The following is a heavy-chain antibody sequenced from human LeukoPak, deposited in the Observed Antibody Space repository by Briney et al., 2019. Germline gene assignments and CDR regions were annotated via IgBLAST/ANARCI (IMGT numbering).Heavy chain of an antibody. Sequence: PGGSLRLSCTASGFTFGDYAMSWFRQAPGKGLEWVGFIRSKAYGGTTEYAASVKGRFTISRDDSKSIAYLQMNSLRTEDTAVYYCTRDLYYDFWSGYLFDPWGQGTLVTVSS. CDR3: TRDLYYDFWSGYLFDP. V-gene: IGHV3-49*03. CDR1: GFTFGDYA. J-gene: IGHJ5*02. CDR2: IRSKAYGGTT. D-gene: IGHD3-3*01.